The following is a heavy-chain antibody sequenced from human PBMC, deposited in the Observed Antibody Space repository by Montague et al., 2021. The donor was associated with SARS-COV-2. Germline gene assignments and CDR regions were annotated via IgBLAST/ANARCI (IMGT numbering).Heavy chain of an antibody. Sequence: SLRLSCAASGFTFSSYSMNWVRQAPGKGLEWVSSISSSSSYIYYADSVKGRFTTSRDNAKNSLYLQMNSLRAEDTAVYYCARVGGSGWYVDYWGQGTLVTVSS. J-gene: IGHJ4*02. CDR1: GFTFSSYS. D-gene: IGHD6-19*01. V-gene: IGHV3-21*01. CDR2: ISSSSSYI. CDR3: ARVGGSGWYVDY.